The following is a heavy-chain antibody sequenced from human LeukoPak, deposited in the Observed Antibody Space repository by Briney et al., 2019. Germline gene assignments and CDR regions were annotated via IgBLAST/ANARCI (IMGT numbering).Heavy chain of an antibody. V-gene: IGHV4-34*01. CDR2: INHSGST. Sequence: PSETLSLTCAVYGGSFSGYYWSWIRQPPGKGLEWIGEINHSGSTNYNPSLKSRVTISVDTSKNQFSLKLSSVTAADTAVYYCARFHDSSGYYGGNWFDPWGQGTLVTVSS. CDR3: ARFHDSSGYYGGNWFDP. CDR1: GGSFSGYY. D-gene: IGHD3-22*01. J-gene: IGHJ5*02.